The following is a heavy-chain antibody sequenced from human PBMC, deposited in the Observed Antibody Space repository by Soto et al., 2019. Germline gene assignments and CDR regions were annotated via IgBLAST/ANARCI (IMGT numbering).Heavy chain of an antibody. Sequence: PGGSLRLSCAASGFIFKNYVMNWVRQAPGKGLEWVSTITTSGGNTYYADSVQGRFTISRDNSKNTLFLQMNSLRAEDTAVYYCAGIYCSNGVCYTNYYYYIDVWGKRPTVTVSS. CDR1: GFIFKNYV. V-gene: IGHV3-23*01. CDR2: ITTSGGNT. CDR3: AGIYCSNGVCYTNYYYYIDV. D-gene: IGHD2-8*01. J-gene: IGHJ6*03.